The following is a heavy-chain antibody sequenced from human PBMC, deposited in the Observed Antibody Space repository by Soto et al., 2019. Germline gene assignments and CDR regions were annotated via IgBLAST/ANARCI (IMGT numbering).Heavy chain of an antibody. Sequence: EVQLVESGGGLIQPGGSLRLSCAASGFTVSSNYMSWVRQAPGKGLEWVSVIYSGGSTYYADSVKGRFTISRDNSKNTLDLQMSSLRAEDTAVYYCASGGVAGSGSMFGYWGQGTLVTVSS. D-gene: IGHD3-10*01. CDR2: IYSGGST. V-gene: IGHV3-53*01. CDR1: GFTVSSNY. J-gene: IGHJ4*02. CDR3: ASGGVAGSGSMFGY.